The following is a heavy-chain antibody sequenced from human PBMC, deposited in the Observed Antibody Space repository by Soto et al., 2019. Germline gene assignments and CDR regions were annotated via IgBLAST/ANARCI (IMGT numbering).Heavy chain of an antibody. CDR1: GYTFTGYY. D-gene: IGHD3-10*01. CDR2: INPNSGGT. Sequence: QVQLVQSGAEVKKPGASVKVSCKASGYTFTGYYMHWVRQAPGQGLEWMGWINPNSGGTNFAQKFQGWVTMTRDTSISTAYMELSRLRSDDTAVYYCARDLTYYGSGSDYWGQGTLVTVSS. J-gene: IGHJ4*02. CDR3: ARDLTYYGSGSDY. V-gene: IGHV1-2*04.